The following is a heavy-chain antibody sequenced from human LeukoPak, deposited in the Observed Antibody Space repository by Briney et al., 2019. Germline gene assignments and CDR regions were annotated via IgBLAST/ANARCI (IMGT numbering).Heavy chain of an antibody. CDR2: IYYSGST. CDR3: ASQRRDGYIGRPFDY. V-gene: IGHV4-30-4*08. Sequence: SETLSLTFTVSGGSISSGDYYWSWIRQPPGKGLEWIGYIYYSGSTYYNPSLKSRVTISVDTSKNQFSLKLSSVTAADTAVYYCASQRRDGYIGRPFDYWGQGTLVTVSS. D-gene: IGHD5-24*01. CDR1: GGSISSGDYY. J-gene: IGHJ4*02.